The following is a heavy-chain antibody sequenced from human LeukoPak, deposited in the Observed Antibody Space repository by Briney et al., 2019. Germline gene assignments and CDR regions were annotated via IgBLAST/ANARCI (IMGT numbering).Heavy chain of an antibody. D-gene: IGHD2-15*01. Sequence: PGGSLRLSCVASGFTFSRSAMSWVRQAPGKGLEWVSVISDSGTNTFYADSVKGRFTISRDSSRNTLFLQMNSLRAEDTAVYYCVNYSRGPVHYYFDYWGQGNLVTVSS. CDR3: VNYSRGPVHYYFDY. J-gene: IGHJ4*02. V-gene: IGHV3-23*01. CDR2: ISDSGTNT. CDR1: GFTFSRSA.